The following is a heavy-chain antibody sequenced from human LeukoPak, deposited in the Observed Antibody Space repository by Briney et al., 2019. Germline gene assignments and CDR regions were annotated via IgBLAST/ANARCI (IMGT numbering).Heavy chain of an antibody. CDR3: ARVGPGYYSGDS. CDR2: ISGSGGNT. D-gene: IGHD3-22*01. V-gene: IGHV3-23*01. CDR1: GFTFSTYA. Sequence: GGSLRLSCAASGFTFSTYAMSWVRQAPGKGLEWVSGISGSGGNTYYADSVKGRFTISRDNSKNSLYLQMNSLRDEDTAVYYCARVGPGYYSGDSWGQGTLVTVSS. J-gene: IGHJ4*02.